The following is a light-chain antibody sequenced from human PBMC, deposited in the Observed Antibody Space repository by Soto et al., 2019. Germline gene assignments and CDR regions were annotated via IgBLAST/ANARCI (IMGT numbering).Light chain of an antibody. V-gene: IGKV3-11*01. CDR3: QQRSNWPRT. CDR2: DAS. J-gene: IGKJ1*01. Sequence: EIVMTQSPDTLSVSPGERATISCRASQSVSTNLAWYQQRPGQAPRLLIYDASNRATGIPARFSGSGSGTDFTLTISSLEPEDFAVYYCQQRSNWPRTFGQGTKVDI. CDR1: QSVSTN.